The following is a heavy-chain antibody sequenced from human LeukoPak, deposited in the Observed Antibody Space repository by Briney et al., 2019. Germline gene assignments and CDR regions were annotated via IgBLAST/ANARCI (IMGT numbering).Heavy chain of an antibody. Sequence: GGSLRLSCAASGFTFSSYAMSWVRQAPGKGLEWVSAISGSGGSTYYADSVKGRFTISRDNSKNTLYLQMNSLRAEDTAVYYCAKAEDILVVVAATSFDYWGQGTLVTVSS. CDR2: ISGSGGST. D-gene: IGHD2-15*01. CDR3: AKAEDILVVVAATSFDY. V-gene: IGHV3-23*01. J-gene: IGHJ4*02. CDR1: GFTFSSYA.